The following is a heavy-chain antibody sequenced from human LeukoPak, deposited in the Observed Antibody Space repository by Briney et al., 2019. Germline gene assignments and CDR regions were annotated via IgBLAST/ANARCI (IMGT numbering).Heavy chain of an antibody. D-gene: IGHD6-19*01. Sequence: SETLSLTCAVYGGSFSGYYWSWIRQPPGKGLEWIGEINHSGSTNYNPSLKSRVTISVDTSKNQFSLKLNSVTAADTAVYYCARSSGWYRKGPFDYWGQGTLVTVSS. CDR3: ARSSGWYRKGPFDY. CDR1: GGSFSGYY. V-gene: IGHV4-34*01. CDR2: INHSGST. J-gene: IGHJ4*02.